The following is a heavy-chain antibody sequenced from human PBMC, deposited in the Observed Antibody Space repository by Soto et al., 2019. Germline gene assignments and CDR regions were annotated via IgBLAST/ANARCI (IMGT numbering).Heavy chain of an antibody. D-gene: IGHD2-15*01. J-gene: IGHJ6*02. CDR3: APLSVSLSGPYGIHV. CDR2: MFYSGLT. CDR1: GYSVSSSDYY. Sequence: SETLSLTCSVSGYSVSSSDYYWAWIRHPPGKGLEWIGSMFYSGLTYYNPSLKSRVTLSVDTSKNQSSVRLNSVTAADTAVYYCAPLSVSLSGPYGIHVWGQGTTVTVSS. V-gene: IGHV4-39*01.